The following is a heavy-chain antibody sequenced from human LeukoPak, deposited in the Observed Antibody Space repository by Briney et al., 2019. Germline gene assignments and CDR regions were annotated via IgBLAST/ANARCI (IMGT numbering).Heavy chain of an antibody. Sequence: SETLSLTCTVSGDSINSDTYFWGWIRQPPGKGLEWIGSINHSGRTYYHPSLKSRITILIDTSKNQFSLTLNSVTAADTAVYYCTREIVPGIIHFDPWGQGTLVTVSS. CDR1: GDSINSDTYF. J-gene: IGHJ5*02. CDR3: TREIVPGIIHFDP. V-gene: IGHV4-39*07. D-gene: IGHD1-14*01. CDR2: INHSGRT.